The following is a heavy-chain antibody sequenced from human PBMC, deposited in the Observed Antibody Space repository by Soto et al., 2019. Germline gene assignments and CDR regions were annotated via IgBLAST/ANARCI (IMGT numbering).Heavy chain of an antibody. V-gene: IGHV3-74*01. J-gene: IGHJ4*02. CDR3: ARLRLLYCGGGSCYGPLEK. CDR2: INTDGTTT. CDR1: GFTFSGYW. Sequence: EVQLVESGGGLVQPGESLRLSCAASGFTFSGYWMHWVRQAPGKGLVWVSHINTDGTTTTYADSVKGRFTISRDNAKNTLYLQMNSLRAEDTALYYCARLRLLYCGGGSCYGPLEKWGQGTLVTVSS. D-gene: IGHD2-15*01.